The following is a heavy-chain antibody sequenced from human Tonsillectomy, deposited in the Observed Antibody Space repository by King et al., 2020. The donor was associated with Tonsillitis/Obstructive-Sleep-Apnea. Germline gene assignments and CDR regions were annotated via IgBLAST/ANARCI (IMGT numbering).Heavy chain of an antibody. V-gene: IGHV4-39*01. D-gene: IGHD5-24*01. J-gene: IGHJ4*02. CDR1: GHSIRSSSYY. CDR2: IYYTGST. Sequence: QLQESGPGLVKPSETLSLTCSVSGHSIRSSSYYWGWIRQPPGKGLEWIGTIYYTGSTYYNPSLKSRVTISVDTSKNQFSLKLSSVTAADTAVYYCASHVRDGYGTTFASWGKGTLVTVSS. CDR3: ASHVRDGYGTTFAS.